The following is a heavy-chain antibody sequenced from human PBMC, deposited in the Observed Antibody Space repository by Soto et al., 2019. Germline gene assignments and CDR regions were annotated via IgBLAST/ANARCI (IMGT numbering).Heavy chain of an antibody. CDR1: GGTFRGYY. CDR2: INHSGST. CDR3: ARGEEGIAAALSWFDP. Sequence: PSETLSLTCTVYGGTFRGYYWSWIRQPTGKGLEWIGEINHSGSTNYNPSLKSRVTISVDTSKNQFSLKLSSVTAADTAVYYCARGEEGIAAALSWFDPWGQGTLVTVSS. D-gene: IGHD6-13*01. J-gene: IGHJ5*02. V-gene: IGHV4-34*01.